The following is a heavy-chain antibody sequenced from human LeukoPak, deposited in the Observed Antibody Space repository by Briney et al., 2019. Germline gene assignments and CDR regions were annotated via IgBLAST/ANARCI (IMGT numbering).Heavy chain of an antibody. Sequence: PGGSLRLSCAASGFTFSSYSMNWVRQAPGKGLEWVSSISTSSSYINYADSVKGRFTISRDNSKNTLYLQMNSLRAEDTAVYYCARHLSGVTGYTYGRGIDYWGQGTLVTVSS. J-gene: IGHJ4*02. D-gene: IGHD5-18*01. CDR2: ISTSSSYI. CDR3: ARHLSGVTGYTYGRGIDY. V-gene: IGHV3-21*01. CDR1: GFTFSSYS.